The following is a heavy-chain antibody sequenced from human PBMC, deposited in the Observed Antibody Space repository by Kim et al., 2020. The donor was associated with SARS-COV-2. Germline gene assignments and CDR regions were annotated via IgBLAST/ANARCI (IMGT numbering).Heavy chain of an antibody. J-gene: IGHJ4*02. CDR3: AKGSVGY. V-gene: IGHV3-23*01. D-gene: IGHD2-15*01. CDR2: SGCRP. Sequence: SGCRPHYADSVKGRFTISRDNSKNTLYLQMNSVRAEDTAVYYCAKGSVGYWGQGTLVTVSS.